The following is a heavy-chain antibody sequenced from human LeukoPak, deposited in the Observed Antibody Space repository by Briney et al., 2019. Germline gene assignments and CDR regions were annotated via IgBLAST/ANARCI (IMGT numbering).Heavy chain of an antibody. CDR2: ISSSSACI. J-gene: IGHJ4*02. V-gene: IGHV3-21*01. D-gene: IGHD3-10*01. CDR1: GFTFSNHN. CDR3: ARSMIRGVVYFDY. Sequence: GGSLRLSCAASGFTFSNHNINWVRQAPGKGLEWVSSISSSSACIYYADSVKGRFTISRDNAKNSLYLQMNSLRAEDTAVYYCARSMIRGVVYFDYWGQGTLVTVSS.